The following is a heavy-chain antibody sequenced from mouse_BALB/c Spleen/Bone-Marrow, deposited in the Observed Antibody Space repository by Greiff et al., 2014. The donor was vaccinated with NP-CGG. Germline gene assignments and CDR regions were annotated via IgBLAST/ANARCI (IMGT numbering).Heavy chain of an antibody. J-gene: IGHJ2*01. CDR2: ISYDGSN. V-gene: IGHV3-6*02. CDR3: ARGNYYGSTSGYYFDY. Sequence: EVQLQESGPGLVKPSQSLSLTCSVTGYSITSGYYWNWIRQFPGNKLEWMGYISYDGSNNYNPSLKNRISITRDTSKNQFFLKLNSVTTEDSVTYYCARGNYYGSTSGYYFDYWGQGTTLTVSS. CDR1: GYSITSGYY. D-gene: IGHD1-1*01.